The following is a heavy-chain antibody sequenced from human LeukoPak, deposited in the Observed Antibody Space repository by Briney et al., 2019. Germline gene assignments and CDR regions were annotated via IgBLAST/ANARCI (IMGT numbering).Heavy chain of an antibody. J-gene: IGHJ3*02. V-gene: IGHV3-23*01. D-gene: IGHD3-22*01. CDR3: AKDSGDSSVRAFDI. CDR2: ISGSGGST. CDR1: GLTFSSYW. Sequence: GGSLRLSCAASGLTFSSYWMSWVRQAPGEGLEWVSAISGSGGSTYYADSVKGRFTISRDNSKNTLYLQMNSLRAEDTAVYYCAKDSGDSSVRAFDIWGQGTMVTVPS.